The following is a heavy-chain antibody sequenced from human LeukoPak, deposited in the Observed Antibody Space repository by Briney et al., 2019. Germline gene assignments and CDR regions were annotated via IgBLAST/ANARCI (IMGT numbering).Heavy chain of an antibody. Sequence: GGSLRLSCAASGFSVSNTYMSWVRQAPGKRLEWVATIYSGGPTHYADSVQGRFTISRDNSKNTLNLQMNSLSAEDTAIYFCARGAMGAAGNWFDPWGQGTLVTVSS. CDR1: GFSVSNTY. V-gene: IGHV3-53*01. CDR2: IYSGGPT. J-gene: IGHJ5*02. D-gene: IGHD6-13*01. CDR3: ARGAMGAAGNWFDP.